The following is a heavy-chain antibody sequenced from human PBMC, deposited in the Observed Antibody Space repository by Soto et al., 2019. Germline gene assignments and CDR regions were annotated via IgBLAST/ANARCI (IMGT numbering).Heavy chain of an antibody. V-gene: IGHV4-30-4*01. CDR2: IYYSGST. J-gene: IGHJ6*02. CDR3: AESIAALHGMDV. D-gene: IGHD6-6*01. Sequence: SETLSLTCTVSGGSISSGDYYWILIRQPPGKGLEWIGYIYYSGSTYYNPSLKSRVTISVDTSKNQFSLKLSSVTAADTAVYYCAESIAALHGMDVWGQGTTVTVSS. CDR1: GGSISSGDYY.